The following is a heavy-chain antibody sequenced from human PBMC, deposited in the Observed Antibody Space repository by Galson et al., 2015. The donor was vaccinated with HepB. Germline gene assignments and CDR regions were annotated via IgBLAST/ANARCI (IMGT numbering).Heavy chain of an antibody. D-gene: IGHD3-3*01. CDR2: ISYDGSNK. V-gene: IGHV3-30*18. CDR1: GFTFSNYG. J-gene: IGHJ4*02. CDR3: AKDSAIFGVVIYRGHFDY. Sequence: SLRLSCAASGFTFSNYGMHWVRQAPGKGLEWVAVISYDGSNKYYADSVKGRFTISRDNSKNTLYLQMNSLRAEDTAVYYCAKDSAIFGVVIYRGHFDYWGQGTLVTVSS.